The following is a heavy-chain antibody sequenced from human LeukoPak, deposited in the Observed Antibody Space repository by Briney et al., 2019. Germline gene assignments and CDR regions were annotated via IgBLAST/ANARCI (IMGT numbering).Heavy chain of an antibody. CDR2: ISWNSGSI. Sequence: PGGSLRLSCAASGFTFDDYAMHWVRQAPGKGLEWVSGISWNSGSIGYADSVKGRFTISRDNAKNTLYLQMNSLRAEDTAVYYCARAGYYSHYFDYWGQGTLVTVSS. D-gene: IGHD1-26*01. V-gene: IGHV3-9*01. J-gene: IGHJ4*02. CDR1: GFTFDDYA. CDR3: ARAGYYSHYFDY.